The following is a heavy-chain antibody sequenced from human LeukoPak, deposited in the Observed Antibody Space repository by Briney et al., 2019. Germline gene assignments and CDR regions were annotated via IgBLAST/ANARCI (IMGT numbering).Heavy chain of an antibody. Sequence: PGGSLRLSCAASGFTFSSYWMSWVRQAPGKGLEWVANIKQDGSEKYYVDSVKGRFTISRDNAKNSLYLQMNSLRAEDTAVYYCAREGVDTAMVIGFDYWGQGTLVTVSS. CDR1: GFTFSSYW. CDR3: AREGVDTAMVIGFDY. CDR2: IKQDGSEK. D-gene: IGHD5-18*01. J-gene: IGHJ4*02. V-gene: IGHV3-7*01.